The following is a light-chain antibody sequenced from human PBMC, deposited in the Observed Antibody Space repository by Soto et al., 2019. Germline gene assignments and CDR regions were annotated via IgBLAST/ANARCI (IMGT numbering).Light chain of an antibody. Sequence: DLQMTQSPSTLSASVGDRVTITCRASQSISSWLAWYQQKPGKAPKLLIYNASSLESGVPSRFSGSGSGTEFTLTISSLQPDDVATYYCQQYNSYSPVTFGGGTKVEIK. CDR3: QQYNSYSPVT. V-gene: IGKV1-5*03. CDR2: NAS. J-gene: IGKJ4*01. CDR1: QSISSW.